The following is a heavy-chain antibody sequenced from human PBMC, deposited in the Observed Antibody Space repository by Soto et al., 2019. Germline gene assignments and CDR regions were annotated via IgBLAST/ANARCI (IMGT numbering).Heavy chain of an antibody. Sequence: EVQLVESGGGLVQPGGSLRLSCAASGFTFSSYWMSWVRQAPGKGLEWVANIKQDGSEKYYVDSVKGRVTISRDNAMNSLYLQMNSLRAEDTAVYYCARDPNIVATMGSIYYYYGMDVWGQGTTVTVSS. CDR1: GFTFSSYW. V-gene: IGHV3-7*01. D-gene: IGHD5-12*01. CDR3: ARDPNIVATMGSIYYYYGMDV. CDR2: IKQDGSEK. J-gene: IGHJ6*02.